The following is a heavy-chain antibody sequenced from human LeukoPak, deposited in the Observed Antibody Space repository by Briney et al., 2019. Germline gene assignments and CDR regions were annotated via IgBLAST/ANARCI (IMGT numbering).Heavy chain of an antibody. V-gene: IGHV4-4*07. CDR1: GGSISSSY. D-gene: IGHD6-19*01. CDR3: ARGYSTGWYPFHY. Sequence: KPSETLSLTCTVSGGSISSSYWSWIRQPAGKGLEWIGRIYTSGSTDYNPSLKSRVTISVDKSKNQLSLKLSSVTAADTAVYFCARGYSTGWYPFHYWGQGTLVPVSS. CDR2: IYTSGST. J-gene: IGHJ4*02.